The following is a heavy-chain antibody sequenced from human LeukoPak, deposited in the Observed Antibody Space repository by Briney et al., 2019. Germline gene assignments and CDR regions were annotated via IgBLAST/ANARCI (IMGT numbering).Heavy chain of an antibody. V-gene: IGHV3-30*02. CDR3: AKDGHTTGWLNWFDP. J-gene: IGHJ5*02. CDR2: IRYDGSIK. Sequence: GGSLRLSCTASGFSFSSSAMHWVRQAPGKGLEWVAFIRYDGSIKNYADSAKGRFSISRDNSKNTLYLQMNTLRPEDTAIYYCAKDGHTTGWLNWFDPWGQGTLVTVSS. CDR1: GFSFSSSA. D-gene: IGHD2/OR15-2a*01.